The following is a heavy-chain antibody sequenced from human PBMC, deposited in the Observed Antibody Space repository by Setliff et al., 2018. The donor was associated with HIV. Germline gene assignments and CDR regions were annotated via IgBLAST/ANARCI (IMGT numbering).Heavy chain of an antibody. J-gene: IGHJ4*02. CDR1: GGSISRGAYY. D-gene: IGHD1-26*01. CDR2: INNSGRI. V-gene: IGHV4-31*03. Sequence: SETLSLTCTVSGGSISRGAYYWSWIRQHPGKGLEWIAYINNSGRIYYNPSLKSRVTISVDTSKNQFSLKLSSVTAADTAVYYCARDLREVGGGSYADYWGQGTQVTVSS. CDR3: ARDLREVGGGSYADY.